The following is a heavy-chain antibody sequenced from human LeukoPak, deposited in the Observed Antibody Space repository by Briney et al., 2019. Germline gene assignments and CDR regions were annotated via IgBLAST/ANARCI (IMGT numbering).Heavy chain of an antibody. CDR2: INHSGRT. V-gene: IGHV4-34*01. CDR1: GGSFSGYY. D-gene: IGHD3-16*02. CDR3: ARRVMITFGGVIYRNWCDP. Sequence: PSETLSLTCAVYGGSFSGYYWSWIRQPPGKGLEWIGEINHSGRTNYNPSLKSRVTISVDTTKNQFSLKLSSVTAADTAVYYCARRVMITFGGVIYRNWCDPWGQGTLVTVSS. J-gene: IGHJ5*02.